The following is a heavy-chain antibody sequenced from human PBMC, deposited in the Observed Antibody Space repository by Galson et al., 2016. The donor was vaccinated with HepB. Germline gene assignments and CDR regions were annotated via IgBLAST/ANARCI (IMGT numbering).Heavy chain of an antibody. Sequence: SETLSLTCAVYGGSFSGYYWSWIRQPPGKGLEWIGEINHSGSTNYNPSLKSRVTISVDTSKNQFSLRLSSVTAADAAVYYCAGRLRRFAFDIWGQGTMVTVSS. D-gene: IGHD3-16*01. CDR1: GGSFSGYY. CDR2: INHSGST. V-gene: IGHV4-34*01. CDR3: AGRLRRFAFDI. J-gene: IGHJ3*02.